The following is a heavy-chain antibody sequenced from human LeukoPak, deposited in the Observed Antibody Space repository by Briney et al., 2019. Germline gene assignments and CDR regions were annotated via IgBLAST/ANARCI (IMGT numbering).Heavy chain of an antibody. Sequence: ASVKVSCKASGYTFTSYGISWVRQAPGQGLEWMGWISGYNGNTNYAQKLQGRVTMTTDTSTSTAYMELRSLRSDDTAVYYCARERGYDTEIYYYYGMDVWGQGTTVTVSS. D-gene: IGHD5-12*01. CDR1: GYTFTSYG. J-gene: IGHJ6*02. CDR2: ISGYNGNT. CDR3: ARERGYDTEIYYYYGMDV. V-gene: IGHV1-18*01.